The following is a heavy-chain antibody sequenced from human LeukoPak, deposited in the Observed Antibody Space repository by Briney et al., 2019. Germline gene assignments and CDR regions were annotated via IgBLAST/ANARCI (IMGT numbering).Heavy chain of an antibody. J-gene: IGHJ4*02. D-gene: IGHD5-24*01. V-gene: IGHV3-48*03. CDR1: GFTFSSYE. CDR3: AREVRRDGYNFDY. Sequence: GGSLRLSCAASGFTFSSYEMNWVRQAPGKGLEWVSYISSSGSTIYYADSVKGRFTISRDNAKNSLYLQMNSLRAEDTAVYYCAREVRRDGYNFDYWGQGTLVTVSS. CDR2: ISSSGSTI.